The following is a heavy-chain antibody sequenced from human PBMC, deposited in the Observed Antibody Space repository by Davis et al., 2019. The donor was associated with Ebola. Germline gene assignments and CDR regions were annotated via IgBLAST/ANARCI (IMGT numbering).Heavy chain of an antibody. CDR1: GFTVSSNY. V-gene: IGHV3-53*01. Sequence: PGGSLRLSCAASGFTVSSNYMSWVRQAPGKGLEWVSVIYSGGSTYYADSVKGRFTISRDNSKNTLYLQMNSLRAEDTAVYYCARVADDFWSGYYFDYWGQGTLVTVSS. CDR2: IYSGGST. D-gene: IGHD3-3*01. J-gene: IGHJ4*02. CDR3: ARVADDFWSGYYFDY.